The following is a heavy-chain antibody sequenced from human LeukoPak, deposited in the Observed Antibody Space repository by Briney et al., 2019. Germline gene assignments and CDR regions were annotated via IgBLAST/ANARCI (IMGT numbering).Heavy chain of an antibody. CDR2: ISYSGRT. CDR3: ASLGYQLRYDIDY. Sequence: SETLSLTCTVSGGSISSSSYYWGWIRQPPGKGLEWIGYISYSGRTNYNPSLKSRVTISVDTAKNQFSLRVSSVTAADTVVYYCASLGYQLRYDIDYWGQGTLVTVSS. V-gene: IGHV4-61*05. CDR1: GGSISSSSYY. D-gene: IGHD3-9*01. J-gene: IGHJ4*02.